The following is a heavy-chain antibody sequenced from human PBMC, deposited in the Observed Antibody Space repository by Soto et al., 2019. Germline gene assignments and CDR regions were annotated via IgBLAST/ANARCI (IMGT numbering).Heavy chain of an antibody. J-gene: IGHJ3*02. V-gene: IGHV4-39*01. D-gene: IGHD6-13*01. CDR3: ARHEDSTNWFSAFDI. Sequence: QLQLQESGPGLVKPSETLSLTCTVSGGSISSRNYYWGGVRPPPGKGLGWIGAISYSGRTYYNPSLKSRVTMSVDTSKKQMSLKMSSVTAADTAVYHCARHEDSTNWFSAFDIWGQGTMVDVSS. CDR1: GGSISSRNYY. CDR2: ISYSGRT.